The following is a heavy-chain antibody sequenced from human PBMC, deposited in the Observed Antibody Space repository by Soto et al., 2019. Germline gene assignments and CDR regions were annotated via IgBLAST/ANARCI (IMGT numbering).Heavy chain of an antibody. CDR2: IYYSGST. V-gene: IGHV4-59*01. J-gene: IGHJ5*02. CDR1: GGSISSYY. Sequence: SEILSLTCTVSGGSISSYYWSWIRQPPGKGLEWIGYIYYSGSTNYNPSLKSRVTISVDTSKNQFSLKLSSVTAADTAVYYCARGPRQYWFDPWGQGTLVTVSS. CDR3: ARGPRQYWFDP.